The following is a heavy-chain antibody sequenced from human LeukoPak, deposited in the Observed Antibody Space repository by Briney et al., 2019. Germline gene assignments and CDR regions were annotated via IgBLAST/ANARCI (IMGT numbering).Heavy chain of an antibody. V-gene: IGHV3-11*04. J-gene: IGHJ4*02. CDR1: GFTFSDYY. Sequence: GGSLRLSCAASGFTFSDYYMSWIRQAPGKGLEWVSYISNSGNTIYYADSVKGRFSISRDNAKNSLYLQMNSLRAEDTAVYYCARDLLGWELHYFDYWGQGTLVTVSS. CDR3: ARDLLGWELHYFDY. CDR2: ISNSGNTI. D-gene: IGHD1-26*01.